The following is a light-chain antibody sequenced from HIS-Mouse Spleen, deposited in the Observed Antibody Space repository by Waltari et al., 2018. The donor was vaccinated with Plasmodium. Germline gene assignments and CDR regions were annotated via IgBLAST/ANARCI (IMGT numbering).Light chain of an antibody. CDR1: NIGSNN. CDR2: RDS. CDR3: QVWDSSTVV. Sequence: SYELTQPLSVSVALGQTARITCGGNNIGSNNVHWYHQKPGQAPVLVIYRDSNRPSGIPERFSGSNSGNTATLTISRAQAGDEADYYCQVWDSSTVVFGGGTKLTVL. V-gene: IGLV3-9*01. J-gene: IGLJ2*01.